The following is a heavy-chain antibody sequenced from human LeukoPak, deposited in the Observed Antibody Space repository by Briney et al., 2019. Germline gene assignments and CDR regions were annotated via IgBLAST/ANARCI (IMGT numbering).Heavy chain of an antibody. V-gene: IGHV1-69*05. CDR2: IIPIFGTA. CDR3: ARVTTSAAGTRAYYYYGMDV. J-gene: IGHJ6*02. CDR1: GGTFSSYA. Sequence: SVKVSCKASGGTFSSYAISWVRQAPGQGLEWMGGIIPIFGTANYAQKFQGRVTVTTDESTSTAYMELSSLRSEDTAVYYCARVTTSAAGTRAYYYYGMDVWGQGTTVTVSS. D-gene: IGHD6-13*01.